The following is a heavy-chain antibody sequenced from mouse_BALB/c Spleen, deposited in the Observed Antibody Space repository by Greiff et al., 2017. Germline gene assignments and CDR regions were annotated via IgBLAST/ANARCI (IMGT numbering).Heavy chain of an antibody. Sequence: VQLQQSGPELVKPGASVKISCKASGYSFTGYFMNWVMQSHGKSLEWIGRINPYNGDTFYNQKFKGKATLTVDKSSSTAHMELRSLASEDSAVYYCARCSLLRPYYFDYWGQGTTLTVSS. J-gene: IGHJ2*01. CDR3: ARCSLLRPYYFDY. D-gene: IGHD1-2*01. V-gene: IGHV1-20*02. CDR1: GYSFTGYF. CDR2: INPYNGDT.